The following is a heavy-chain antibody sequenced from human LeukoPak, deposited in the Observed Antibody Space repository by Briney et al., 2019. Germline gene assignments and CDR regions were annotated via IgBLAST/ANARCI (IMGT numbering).Heavy chain of an antibody. V-gene: IGHV3-74*01. D-gene: IGHD2-21*02. J-gene: IGHJ4*02. CDR2: IASDGSST. CDR3: VREDTPATANY. CDR1: GFTFSSYW. Sequence: GGSLRLSCAASGFTFSSYWMNWVRQAPGKGLVWVSRIASDGSSTTYADSVKGRFSISRDNSKDTLFLQMHSLRPGDTAVYYCVREDTPATANYWGQGTLVTISS.